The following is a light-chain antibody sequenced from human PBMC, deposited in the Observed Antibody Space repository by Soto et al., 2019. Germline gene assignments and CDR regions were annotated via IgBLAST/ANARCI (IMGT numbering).Light chain of an antibody. CDR3: QQYNILST. V-gene: IGKV1-5*01. J-gene: IGKJ1*01. CDR2: DAS. CDR1: QSIRYW. Sequence: DILMTQSPSTLSASVGDRVTITCRASQSIRYWVAWYQHKPGKAPKLLIYDASTLESGVPTRFSGSGSGTEFTLTISSLHPDDFATYYCQQYNILSTFGQGTKVDI.